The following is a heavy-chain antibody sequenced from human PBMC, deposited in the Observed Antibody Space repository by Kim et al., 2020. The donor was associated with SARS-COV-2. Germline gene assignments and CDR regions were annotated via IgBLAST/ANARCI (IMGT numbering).Heavy chain of an antibody. V-gene: IGHV3-7*01. CDR1: GFTFSSYW. CDR3: AREWRIVVVPAVEYARRANWFDP. J-gene: IGHJ5*02. Sequence: GGSLRLSCAASGFTFSSYWMSWVRQAPGKGLEWVANIKQDGSEKYYVDSVKGRFTISRDNAKNSLYLQMNSLRAEDTAVYYCAREWRIVVVPAVEYARRANWFDPWGQGTLVTVSS. CDR2: IKQDGSEK. D-gene: IGHD2-2*01.